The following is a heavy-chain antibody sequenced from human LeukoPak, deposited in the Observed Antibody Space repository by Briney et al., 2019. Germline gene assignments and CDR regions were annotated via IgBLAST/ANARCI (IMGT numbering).Heavy chain of an antibody. CDR1: GGSISSSSYY. CDR3: ARRDSSGYYRFDY. CDR2: IYYSGST. J-gene: IGHJ4*02. D-gene: IGHD3-22*01. V-gene: IGHV4-39*01. Sequence: NASETQSLTCTVSGGSISSSSYYWGWIRQPPGKGLEWIGSIYYSGSTYYNPSRKSRVTISGDTAKNQFSLKLSSVTAADPAVYYCARRDSSGYYRFDYWGQGPLVTVSS.